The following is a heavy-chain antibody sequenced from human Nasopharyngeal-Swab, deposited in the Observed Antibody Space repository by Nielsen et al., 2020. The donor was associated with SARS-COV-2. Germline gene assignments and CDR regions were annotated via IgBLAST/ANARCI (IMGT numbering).Heavy chain of an antibody. V-gene: IGHV4-34*01. CDR2: INHSGST. CDR3: ARTRYSYGFFTTGRGGYMDV. CDR1: GGSFSGYY. Sequence: SETLSLTCAVYGGSFSGYYWSWIRQPPGKGLEWIGEINHSGSTNYNSSLKSRVTISVDTSKNQFSLKLSSVTAADTAVYYCARTRYSYGFFTTGRGGYMDVWGKGTTVTVSS. D-gene: IGHD5-18*01. J-gene: IGHJ6*03.